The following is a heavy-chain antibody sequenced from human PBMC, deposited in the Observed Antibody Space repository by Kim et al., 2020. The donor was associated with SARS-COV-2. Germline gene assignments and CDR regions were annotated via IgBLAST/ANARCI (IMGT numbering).Heavy chain of an antibody. CDR3: PRDPGGYYYGMDV. CDR2: IYYSGST. Sequence: SETLSLTCTVSGGSISSYYWSWIRQPPGKGLEWIGYIYYSGSTNYNPSLKSRVTISVDTSKNQFSLKLSSLTAADTAGYYCPRDPGGYYYGMDVWGQGTT. J-gene: IGHJ6*02. V-gene: IGHV4-59*01. D-gene: IGHD3-10*01. CDR1: GGSISSYY.